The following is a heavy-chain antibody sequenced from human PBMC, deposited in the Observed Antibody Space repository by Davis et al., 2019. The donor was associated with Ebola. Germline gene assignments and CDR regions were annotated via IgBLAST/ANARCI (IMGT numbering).Heavy chain of an antibody. Sequence: GESLKISCAASGFTFSSYSMNWVRQAPGKGLEWVSSISSSSSYIYYADSVKGRFTISRDNAKNSLYLQMNSLRAEDTAVYYCARLPVDLEWLLSNYFDYWGQGTLVTVSS. V-gene: IGHV3-21*01. D-gene: IGHD3-3*01. CDR3: ARLPVDLEWLLSNYFDY. J-gene: IGHJ4*02. CDR2: ISSSSSYI. CDR1: GFTFSSYS.